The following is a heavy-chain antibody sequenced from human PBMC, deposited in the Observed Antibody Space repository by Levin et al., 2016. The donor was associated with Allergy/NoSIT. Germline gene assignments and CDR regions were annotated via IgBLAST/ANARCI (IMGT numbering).Heavy chain of an antibody. CDR3: ARGKGGVVAATLIWSLDY. V-gene: IGHV3-33*01. CDR2: IWYDGSNK. Sequence: VRQMPGKGLEWVAVIWYDGSNKYYADSVKGRFTISRDNSKNTLYLQMNSLRAEDTAVYYCARGKGGVVAATLIWSLDYWGQGTLVTVSS. D-gene: IGHD2-15*01. J-gene: IGHJ4*02.